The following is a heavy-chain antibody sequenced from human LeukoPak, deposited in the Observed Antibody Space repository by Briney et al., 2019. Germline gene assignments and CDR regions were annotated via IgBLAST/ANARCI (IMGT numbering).Heavy chain of an antibody. CDR1: GFTFSGSA. D-gene: IGHD2-8*02. CDR3: TSGTVLVTR. J-gene: IGHJ4*02. Sequence: GGSLRLSCAASGFTFSGSAMHWVRQASGKGLEWVGRIRSKANSYATAYAASVKGRFTISRDDSKNTAYLQMNSLKTEDTAVYDCTSGTVLVTRWGQGTLVTVSS. CDR2: IRSKANSYAT. V-gene: IGHV3-73*01.